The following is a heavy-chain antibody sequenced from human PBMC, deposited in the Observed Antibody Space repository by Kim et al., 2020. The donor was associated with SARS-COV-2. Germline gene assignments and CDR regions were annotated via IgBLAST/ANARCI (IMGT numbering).Heavy chain of an antibody. J-gene: IGHJ4*02. D-gene: IGHD3-22*01. V-gene: IGHV3-30*04. CDR1: GFTFSSYA. CDR2: ISYDGSQE. Sequence: GGSLRLSCAASGFTFSSYAMYWVRQAPGKGLEWVAGISYDGSQEYYTDSVKGRFTISRDRSKNTVNVQMDSLRDEDTAVYYCARRHYYDGRTYYPFDLWGQGTLVTVS. CDR3: ARRHYYDGRTYYPFDL.